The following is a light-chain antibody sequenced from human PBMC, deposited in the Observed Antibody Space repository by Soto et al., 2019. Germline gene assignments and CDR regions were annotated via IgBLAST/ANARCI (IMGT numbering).Light chain of an antibody. CDR3: QQYSNWPIT. V-gene: IGKV3-15*01. CDR1: QSISSN. CDR2: GAS. Sequence: EIVMTQSPATLSVSPGERATLSCRASQSISSNLAWYQQKPGQAPRLLIYGASTRATGFPARFSGSGSGTDFTLTISSLQSEDFAVYYCQQYSNWPITFGQGTRLEIK. J-gene: IGKJ5*01.